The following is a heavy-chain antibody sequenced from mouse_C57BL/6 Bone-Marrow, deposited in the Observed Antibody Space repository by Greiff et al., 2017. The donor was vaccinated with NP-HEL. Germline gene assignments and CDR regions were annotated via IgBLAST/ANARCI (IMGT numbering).Heavy chain of an antibody. CDR2: IHPNSGST. Sequence: QVQLQQPGAELVKPGASVKLSCKASGYTFTSYWMHWVKQRPGQGLEWIGMIHPNSGSTNYNEKFKSKATLTVDKSSSTAYMQLSSLTSEDSAVCYSARTDYYGSSWGYFDVWGTGTTVTVSS. CDR3: ARTDYYGSSWGYFDV. J-gene: IGHJ1*03. V-gene: IGHV1-64*01. D-gene: IGHD1-1*01. CDR1: GYTFTSYW.